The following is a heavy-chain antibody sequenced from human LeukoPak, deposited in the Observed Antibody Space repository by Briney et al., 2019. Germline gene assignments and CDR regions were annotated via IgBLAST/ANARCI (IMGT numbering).Heavy chain of an antibody. J-gene: IGHJ5*02. CDR3: ARDPAIFGVATGFDP. CDR2: INPNSGGT. Sequence: ASVKVSCKASGYTFTGYYMHWVRQAPGQGLEWMGWINPNSGGTNYAQKFQGRVTTTRDTSISTAYMELSRLRSDDTAVYYCARDPAIFGVATGFDPWGQGTLVTVSS. V-gene: IGHV1-2*02. D-gene: IGHD3-3*01. CDR1: GYTFTGYY.